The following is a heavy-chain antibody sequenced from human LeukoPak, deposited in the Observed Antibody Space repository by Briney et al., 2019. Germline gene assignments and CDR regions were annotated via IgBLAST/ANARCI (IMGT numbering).Heavy chain of an antibody. D-gene: IGHD6-19*01. J-gene: IGHJ4*02. CDR3: ARVTGGWYRTYYFDY. Sequence: SETLSLTCTVSGGSISSYYWSWIRQPPGKGLEWIGYIYYSGSTNYNPSLKGRVTISVDTSKNQFSLKLSSVTAADTAVYYCARVTGGWYRTYYFDYWGQGTLVTVSS. CDR2: IYYSGST. CDR1: GGSISSYY. V-gene: IGHV4-59*01.